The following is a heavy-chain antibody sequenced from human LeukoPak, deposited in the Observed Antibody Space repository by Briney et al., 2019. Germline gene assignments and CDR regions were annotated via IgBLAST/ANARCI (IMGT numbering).Heavy chain of an antibody. CDR1: GGTFSSYA. CDR2: INPNSGGT. Sequence: GASVKVSCKASGGTFSSYAISWVRQAPGQGLEWMGWINPNSGGTNYAQKFQGRVTMTRDTSVSTAYMELSRLRSDDTAVYYCARVITGKTDCWGQGTLVTVSS. CDR3: ARVITGKTDC. J-gene: IGHJ4*02. D-gene: IGHD1/OR15-1a*01. V-gene: IGHV1-2*02.